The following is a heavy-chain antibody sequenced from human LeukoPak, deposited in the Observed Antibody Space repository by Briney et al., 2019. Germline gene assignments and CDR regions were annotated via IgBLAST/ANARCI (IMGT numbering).Heavy chain of an antibody. Sequence: VASVNVSCKASGYTFNTFDINWVRQATGQGPEWMGWVNPDNDKTVYAPKFQGRVSISSNNSINTAYMEFSGLKSDDTAVYYCARGRRLRGVTSRPIYYYYYMDVWGGGTTVTVSS. CDR3: ARGRRLRGVTSRPIYYYYYMDV. D-gene: IGHD3-10*01. V-gene: IGHV1-8*03. CDR2: VNPDNDKT. CDR1: GYTFNTFD. J-gene: IGHJ6*03.